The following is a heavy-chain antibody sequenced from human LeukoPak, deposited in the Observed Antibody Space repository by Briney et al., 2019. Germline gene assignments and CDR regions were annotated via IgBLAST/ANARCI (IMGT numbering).Heavy chain of an antibody. D-gene: IGHD1-1*01. CDR3: ARGPSWNDGSIDY. V-gene: IGHV4-30-2*01. CDR2: IYHSGST. CDR1: GGSISSGGYS. J-gene: IGHJ4*02. Sequence: SQTLSLTCAVSGGSISSGGYSWSWIRQPPGKGLEWIGYIYHSGSTYYNPSLKSRVTISVDRSKNQFSLKLSSVTAADTAVYYCARGPSWNDGSIDYRGQGTLVTVSS.